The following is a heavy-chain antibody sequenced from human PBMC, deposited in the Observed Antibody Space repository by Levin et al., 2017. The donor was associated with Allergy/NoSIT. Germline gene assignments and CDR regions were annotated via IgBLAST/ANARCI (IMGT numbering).Heavy chain of an antibody. J-gene: IGHJ6*02. CDR1: GGSFSGYY. D-gene: IGHD4-23*01. CDR2: INHSGST. Sequence: SQTLSLTCAVYGGSFSGYYWSWIRQPPGKGLEWIGEINHSGSTNYNPSLKSRVTISVDTSKNQFSLKLSSVTAADTAVYYCARADYGGNSCMDVWGQGTTVTVSS. V-gene: IGHV4-34*01. CDR3: ARADYGGNSCMDV.